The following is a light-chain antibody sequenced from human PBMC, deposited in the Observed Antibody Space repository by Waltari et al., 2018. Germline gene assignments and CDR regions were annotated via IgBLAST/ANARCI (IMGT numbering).Light chain of an antibody. J-gene: IGKJ2*01. CDR1: QDISNY. CDR3: QQYDNLPRT. CDR2: DAS. V-gene: IGKV1-33*01. Sequence: DIQMTQSPSSLSASVGDRVTITCQASQDISNYLNWYQQKPGKAPKLLIYDASNLETGVPSRFSGSGSGTDFTFTTSSLQPEDIATYYCQQYDNLPRTFGQGTKLEIK.